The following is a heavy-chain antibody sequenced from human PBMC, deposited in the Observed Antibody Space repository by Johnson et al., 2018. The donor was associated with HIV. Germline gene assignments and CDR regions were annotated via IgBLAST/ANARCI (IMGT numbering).Heavy chain of an antibody. CDR3: ARGGVVHDAFDM. D-gene: IGHD2-2*01. V-gene: IGHV3-30*03. CDR1: GFTFSYYG. CDR2: ISYDGKNK. J-gene: IGHJ3*02. Sequence: VQLVESGGGVVQPGRSLRLSCAASGFTFSYYGMHWVRQAPGKGLEWVADISYDGKNKDYADPVKGRFTLSRDNSKNTLYLQLSSLRTEDTAVFYCARGGVVHDAFDMWGQGTMVTVSS.